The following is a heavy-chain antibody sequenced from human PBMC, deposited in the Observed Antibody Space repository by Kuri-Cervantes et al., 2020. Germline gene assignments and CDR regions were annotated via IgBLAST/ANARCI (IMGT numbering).Heavy chain of an antibody. J-gene: IGHJ6*02. D-gene: IGHD2-2*01. CDR3: AGSHCSSTSCSILGYYYYYGIDV. Sequence: GESLKISCAASGFTFSAYTMHWVRQAPGKGLEWVAVISYDGSNKYYADSVKGRFTISRDNSKNTLYLQMNSLRAEDTAVYYCAGSHCSSTSCSILGYYYYYGIDVWGQGTMVTVSS. V-gene: IGHV3-30*04. CDR2: ISYDGSNK. CDR1: GFTFSAYT.